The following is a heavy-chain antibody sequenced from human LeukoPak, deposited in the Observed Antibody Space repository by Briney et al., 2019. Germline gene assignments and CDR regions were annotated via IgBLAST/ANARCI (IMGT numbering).Heavy chain of an antibody. CDR2: IYHSGST. D-gene: IGHD2-2*01. CDR1: DYSISGGYY. J-gene: IGHJ4*02. V-gene: IGHV4-38-2*01. CDR3: ARHGQGYCTSSSCRGSDY. Sequence: PSETLSLTCVVSDYSISGGYYWGWIRQPPGKGLEWIGSIYHSGSTYYNPSLKSRVTISIDTYKNQFSLKLSSVTAADTAVYNCARHGQGYCTSSSCRGSDYWGQGTLVTVSS.